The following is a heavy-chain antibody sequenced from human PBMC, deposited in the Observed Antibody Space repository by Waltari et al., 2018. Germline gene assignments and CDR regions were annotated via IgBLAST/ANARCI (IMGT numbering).Heavy chain of an antibody. CDR1: GYTFTGYY. D-gene: IGHD6-25*01. CDR3: ARAPRGSGSPGDF. J-gene: IGHJ4*02. Sequence: QVQLVQSGAEVKKPGASVEVSCKASGYTFTGYYMHWVRRAPGQGLEWMGWINPNSGGTNYAQRFQGRVTMTRDTSISTAYLDLSRLRSDDTAVYYCARAPRGSGSPGDFWGQGTLITVSS. CDR2: INPNSGGT. V-gene: IGHV1-2*02.